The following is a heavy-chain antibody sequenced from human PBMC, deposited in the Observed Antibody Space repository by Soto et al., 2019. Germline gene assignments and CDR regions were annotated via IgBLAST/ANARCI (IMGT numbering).Heavy chain of an antibody. CDR3: ARDLDILTGYYKGLPGWFDP. CDR2: ISAGNGNT. Sequence: ASVKVSCKASGYTFTSYAMHWVRQAPGQRLEWMGWISAGNGNTKYSQKFQGRVTITRDTSASTAYMELSSLRSEDTAVYYCARDLDILTGYYKGLPGWFDPWGQGTLVTVSS. CDR1: GYTFTSYA. V-gene: IGHV1-3*01. D-gene: IGHD3-9*01. J-gene: IGHJ5*02.